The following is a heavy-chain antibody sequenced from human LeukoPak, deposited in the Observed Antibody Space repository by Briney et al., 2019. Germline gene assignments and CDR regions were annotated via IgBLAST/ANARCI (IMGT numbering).Heavy chain of an antibody. J-gene: IGHJ5*02. CDR1: GGSFSGYY. Sequence: PSETLSLTCAVYGGSFSGYYWSWIRQPPGKGLEWIGEINHSGSTNYNPSLKSRVTISVDTSKNQFSLKLSSVPAADTAVYYCARTYYYGSGSRPGHNWFDPWGQGTLVTVSS. CDR3: ARTYYYGSGSRPGHNWFDP. V-gene: IGHV4-34*01. CDR2: INHSGST. D-gene: IGHD3-10*01.